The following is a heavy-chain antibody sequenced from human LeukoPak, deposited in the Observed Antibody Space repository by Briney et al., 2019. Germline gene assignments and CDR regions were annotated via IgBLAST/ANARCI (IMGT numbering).Heavy chain of an antibody. J-gene: IGHJ4*02. D-gene: IGHD5-12*01. V-gene: IGHV4-34*01. CDR3: ARVSTWLRLPDY. CDR1: GGSFSGYY. Sequence: PSGTLSLTCAVYGGSFSGYYWSWIRQPPGKGLEWIGEINHSGSTNYNPSLKSRVTISVDTSKNQFSLKLSSVTAADTAVYYCARVSTWLRLPDYWGQGTLVTVSS. CDR2: INHSGST.